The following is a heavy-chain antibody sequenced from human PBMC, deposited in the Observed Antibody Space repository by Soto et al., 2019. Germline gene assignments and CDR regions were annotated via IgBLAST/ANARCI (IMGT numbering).Heavy chain of an antibody. CDR1: GFTFSSYS. CDR3: PRVRKGSGSYYPSDYYYMDV. V-gene: IGHV3-48*01. Sequence: GGSLRLSCAASGFTFSSYSMNWVRQAPGKGLEWVSYISSSSSTIYYADSVKGQFTISRDNAKNSLYLQMNSLRAEDTAVYYCPRVRKGSGSYYPSDYYYMDVWGKGTTVTVSS. CDR2: ISSSSSTI. D-gene: IGHD3-10*01. J-gene: IGHJ6*03.